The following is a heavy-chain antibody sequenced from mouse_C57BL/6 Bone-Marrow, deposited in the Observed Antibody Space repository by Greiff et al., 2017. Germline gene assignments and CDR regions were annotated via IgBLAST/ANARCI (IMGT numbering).Heavy chain of an antibody. CDR2: IHPNSGST. D-gene: IGHD2-4*01. CDR1: GYTFTSYW. J-gene: IGHJ4*01. V-gene: IGHV1-64*01. CDR3: AIWDYDRFYNAMDY. Sequence: VQLQQSGAELVKPGASVKLSCTASGYTFTSYWMHWVKQRPGQGLEWIGMIHPNSGSTNYNEKFKSKATLTVDKSSSTAYMQLSSLTSEDSAVYYCAIWDYDRFYNAMDYWGRGTAVTVSA.